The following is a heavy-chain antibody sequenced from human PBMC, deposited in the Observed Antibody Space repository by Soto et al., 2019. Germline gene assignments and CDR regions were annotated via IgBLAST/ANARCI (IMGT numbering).Heavy chain of an antibody. CDR1: GFTFSSYG. CDR3: ARAAGDYGFAY. Sequence: QVQLVESGGGVVQPGRSLRLSCAASGFTFSSYGMHWVRQAPGKGLEWVAVIWYDGSNKYYADSVKGRFTISRDNSKNTLYLKMNSLRAEDTAVYYCARAAGDYGFAYWGQGTLVTVSS. V-gene: IGHV3-33*01. D-gene: IGHD4-17*01. CDR2: IWYDGSNK. J-gene: IGHJ4*02.